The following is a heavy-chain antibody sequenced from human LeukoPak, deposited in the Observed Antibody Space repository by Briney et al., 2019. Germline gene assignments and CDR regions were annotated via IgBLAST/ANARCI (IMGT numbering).Heavy chain of an antibody. D-gene: IGHD6-19*01. CDR2: IRYDESNK. Sequence: PGWSLRLSCVASGFNFSSYGMKWVRQALGKGLEWVTFIRYDESNKYYADSVKGRFTISRDNSKNTLYLVMNLLRAEDTALYYCAKPGAGYYYYNYMDGWGKGTTVTISS. J-gene: IGHJ6*03. CDR3: AKPGAGYYYYNYMDG. V-gene: IGHV3-30*02. CDR1: GFNFSSYG.